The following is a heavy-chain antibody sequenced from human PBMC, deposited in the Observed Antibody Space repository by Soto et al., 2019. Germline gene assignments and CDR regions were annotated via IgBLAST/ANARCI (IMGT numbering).Heavy chain of an antibody. Sequence: ASVKVSCKASGYTFTSYCISWVRQAPGQGLEWMGWISAYNGNTNYAQKLQGRVTMTTDTSTSTAYMELRSLRSDDTAVYYCARDGMGRTTVTTGLFDIWGQGTMVTVSS. J-gene: IGHJ3*02. CDR2: ISAYNGNT. V-gene: IGHV1-18*01. D-gene: IGHD4-17*01. CDR1: GYTFTSYC. CDR3: ARDGMGRTTVTTGLFDI.